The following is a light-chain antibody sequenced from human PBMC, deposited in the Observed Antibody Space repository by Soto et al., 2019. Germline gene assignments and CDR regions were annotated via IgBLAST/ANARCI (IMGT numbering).Light chain of an antibody. V-gene: IGKV1-9*01. CDR2: AAS. Sequence: DIQLTQSPSFLSASVGDRVTITCRASQDINTYLAWYQQKPGKAPKLLIFAASTLQNGVPSRFSGSGSGTEFTVTTTSLQPEVFATYYCQQRKSYPITFGQGTRLEIK. CDR3: QQRKSYPIT. J-gene: IGKJ5*01. CDR1: QDINTY.